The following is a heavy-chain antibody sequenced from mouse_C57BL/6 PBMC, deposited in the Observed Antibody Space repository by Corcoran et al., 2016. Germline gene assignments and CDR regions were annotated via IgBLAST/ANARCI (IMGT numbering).Heavy chain of an antibody. CDR1: GYTFTDYY. CDR3: ARGGSSYVHCYFDV. D-gene: IGHD1-1*01. V-gene: IGHV1-76*01. J-gene: IGHJ1*03. CDR2: IYPGSGNT. Sequence: QVQLKQSGAELVRPGASVKLYCKASGYTFTDYYINWVKQRPGQGLEWIARIYPGSGNTYYNEKFKGKATLTAEKSSSTAYMQLSSLTSEDSAVYFCARGGSSYVHCYFDVWGTGTTVTVSS.